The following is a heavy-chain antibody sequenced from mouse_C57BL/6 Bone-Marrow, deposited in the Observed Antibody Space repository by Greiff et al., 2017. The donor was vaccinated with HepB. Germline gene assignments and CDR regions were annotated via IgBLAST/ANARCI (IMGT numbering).Heavy chain of an antibody. CDR1: GYTFTSYW. J-gene: IGHJ1*03. Sequence: VQLQQPGAELVMPGASVKLFCKASGYTFTSYWMHWVKQRPGQGLEWIGEIDPSDSYTNYNQKFKGKSTLTVDKSSSTAYMQLSSLTSEDSAVYYCSLYWYFDVWGTGTTVTVSS. V-gene: IGHV1-69*01. CDR3: SLYWYFDV. CDR2: IDPSDSYT.